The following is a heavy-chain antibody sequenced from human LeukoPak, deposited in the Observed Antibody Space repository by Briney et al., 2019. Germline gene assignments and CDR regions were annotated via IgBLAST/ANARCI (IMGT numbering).Heavy chain of an antibody. CDR1: GYTFTGYY. D-gene: IGHD2-2*01. V-gene: IGHV3-30-3*01. CDR3: ARGLGYCSSTSCPHFDY. J-gene: IGHJ4*02. CDR2: ISYDGSNK. Sequence: KVSCKASGYTFTGYYMHWVRQAPGKGLEWVAVISYDGSNKYYADSVKGRFTISRDNSKNTLYLQMNSLRAEDTAVYYCARGLGYCSSTSCPHFDYWGQGTLVTVSS.